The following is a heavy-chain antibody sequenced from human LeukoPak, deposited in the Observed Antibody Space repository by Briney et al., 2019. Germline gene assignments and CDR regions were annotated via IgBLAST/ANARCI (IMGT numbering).Heavy chain of an antibody. Sequence: ASVKVSCKASGYTFTSYDINWVRQATGQGLEWMGWMNPNSGNTGYAQKFQGRVTMTRNTSISTAYMELGSLRSEDTAVYYCARALTRSSKFFAYWGQGTLVTVSS. CDR1: GYTFTSYD. D-gene: IGHD1-26*01. J-gene: IGHJ4*02. CDR3: ARALTRSSKFFAY. CDR2: MNPNSGNT. V-gene: IGHV1-8*01.